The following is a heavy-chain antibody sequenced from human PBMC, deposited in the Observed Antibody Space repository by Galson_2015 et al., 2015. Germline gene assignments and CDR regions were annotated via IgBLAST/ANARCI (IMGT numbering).Heavy chain of an antibody. V-gene: IGHV4-34*01. Sequence: ETLSLTCAVYGGSFSDYYWNWIRQPPGKGLEWIGEINLGGSATYNPSLKSRVTISLDTSKNQFSLTLTSVTAADTAVYYCARRYASYDFDFWGRGNLVTVSS. CDR3: ARRYASYDFDF. CDR1: GGSFSDYY. D-gene: IGHD5-12*01. J-gene: IGHJ4*02. CDR2: INLGGSA.